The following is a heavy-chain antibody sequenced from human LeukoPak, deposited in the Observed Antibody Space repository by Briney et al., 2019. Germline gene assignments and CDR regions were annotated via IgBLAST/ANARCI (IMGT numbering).Heavy chain of an antibody. CDR2: IYSGGST. V-gene: IGHV3-66*01. J-gene: IGHJ6*02. CDR3: ARDEAPITMVRGVIPTRYYYGMDV. CDR1: GFTVSSNY. Sequence: GGSLRLSCAASGFTVSSNYMSWVRQAPGKGLEWVSVIYSGGSTYYADSVKGRFTISRDNSKNTLYLQMNSLRAEDTAVYYCARDEAPITMVRGVIPTRYYYGMDVWGQGTTVTVSS. D-gene: IGHD3-10*01.